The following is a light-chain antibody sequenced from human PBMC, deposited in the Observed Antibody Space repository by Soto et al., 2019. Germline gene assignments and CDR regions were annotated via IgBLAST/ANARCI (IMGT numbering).Light chain of an antibody. CDR1: SSDVGVYDY. Sequence: QSALTQPASVSGSPGQSITISCTGTSSDVGVYDYVSWYQHHPGRAPQLIIFDVTNRPSGVSNRFSGSKSGNAASLTISGLQAEDEADYYCSSYINYNTYVFGTGTKLTVL. J-gene: IGLJ1*01. V-gene: IGLV2-14*03. CDR2: DVT. CDR3: SSYINYNTYV.